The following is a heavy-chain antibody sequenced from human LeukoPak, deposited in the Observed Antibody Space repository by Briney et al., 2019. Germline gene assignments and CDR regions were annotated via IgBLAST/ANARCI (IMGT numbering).Heavy chain of an antibody. Sequence: GASVKVSCKASGYTFTGYYMHWVRQAPGQGLERMGWINPNSGGTNYAQKFQGRVTMTRDTSISTDYMELSRLRSDDTAVYYCARVRAVRFFAWLNAFDIWGQGTMVTVSS. CDR1: GYTFTGYY. CDR2: INPNSGGT. D-gene: IGHD3-3*01. J-gene: IGHJ3*02. CDR3: ARVRAVRFFAWLNAFDI. V-gene: IGHV1-2*02.